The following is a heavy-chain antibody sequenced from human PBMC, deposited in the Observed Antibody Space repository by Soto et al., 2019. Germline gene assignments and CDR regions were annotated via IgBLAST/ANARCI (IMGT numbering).Heavy chain of an antibody. CDR1: GYSITNGYY. V-gene: IGHV4-38-2*01. D-gene: IGHD2-15*01. CDR2: IYHSGST. CDR3: ARALYCSGGSCSPLRGMDV. Sequence: SETLSLTCAVSGYSITNGYYWGWIRQPPGQGLEWIGTIYHSGSTYYNPSLKTRVTISVDTSKNQFSLKLSSVTAADTAVYCCARALYCSGGSCSPLRGMDVWGQGTTVTVSS. J-gene: IGHJ6*02.